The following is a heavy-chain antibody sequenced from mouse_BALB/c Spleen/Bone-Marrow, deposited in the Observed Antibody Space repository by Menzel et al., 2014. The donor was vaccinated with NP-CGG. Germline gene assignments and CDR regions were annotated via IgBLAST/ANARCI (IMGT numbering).Heavy chain of an antibody. V-gene: IGHV1-69*02. CDR3: TRYGNSHYYAMYY. CDR1: GYTFTSYW. D-gene: IGHD1-1*01. Sequence: QVQLQRSGAELVRPWASVKLSCSASGYTFTSYWINWVKQRPGQGLEWIGNIYPSDSYTNYNQRFKEKATLTVDNSSSTAYMQLSSPTSEQSAVYYCTRYGNSHYYAMYYWGQGTPVTISS. CDR2: IYPSDSYT. J-gene: IGHJ4*01.